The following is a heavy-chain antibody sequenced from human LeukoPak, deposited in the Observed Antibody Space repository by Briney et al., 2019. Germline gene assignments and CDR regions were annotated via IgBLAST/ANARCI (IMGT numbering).Heavy chain of an antibody. V-gene: IGHV1-3*01. Sequence: ASVKVSCKASGYTFTIYATHWVRQAPGQRLEWMGWINAGNGNTKYSQKFQGRVTITRDTSASTAYMELSSLRSEDTAVYYCAREGLLLERAFDIWGQGTMVTVSS. CDR2: INAGNGNT. CDR3: AREGLLLERAFDI. D-gene: IGHD1-26*01. J-gene: IGHJ3*02. CDR1: GYTFTIYA.